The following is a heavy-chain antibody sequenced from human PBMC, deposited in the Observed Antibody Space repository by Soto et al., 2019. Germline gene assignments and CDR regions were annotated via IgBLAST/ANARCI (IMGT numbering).Heavy chain of an antibody. D-gene: IGHD6-13*01. CDR3: ARALGIAAASHVDY. CDR1: GGSISSGGYS. V-gene: IGHV4-30-2*01. CDR2: IYHSGST. J-gene: IGHJ4*02. Sequence: QLQLQESGSGLVKPSQTLSLTCAVSGGSISSGGYSWSWIRQPPGKGLEWIGYIYHSGSTYYNPSLKSRVTISGDRSKTQFSLKLRSVTAADTAVYYCARALGIAAASHVDYWGQGTLVTVSS.